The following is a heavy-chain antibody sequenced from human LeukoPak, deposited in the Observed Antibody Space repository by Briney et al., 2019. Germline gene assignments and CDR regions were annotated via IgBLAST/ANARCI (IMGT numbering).Heavy chain of an antibody. CDR3: ARDLPVASDYYDSSRYHSFDY. V-gene: IGHV1-69*13. J-gene: IGHJ4*02. D-gene: IGHD3-22*01. CDR1: AGTLTSST. Sequence: SVKVSSEPSAGTLTSSTIRCGRQAPGQGLEWMGGIIPIFGTANYTQKFQGRVTITANESTSTAYMELRSLRSEDTAVYYCARDLPVASDYYDSSRYHSFDYWGQGTLVTVSS. CDR2: IIPIFGTA.